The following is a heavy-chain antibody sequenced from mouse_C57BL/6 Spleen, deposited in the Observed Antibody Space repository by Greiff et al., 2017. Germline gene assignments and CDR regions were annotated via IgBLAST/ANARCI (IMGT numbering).Heavy chain of an antibody. V-gene: IGHV1-82*01. CDR2: IYPGEGDT. Sequence: VQLQQSGPELVKPGASVKISCKASGYAFSSSWMNWVKQRPGKGLEWIGRIYPGEGDTNYNGKFKGKATLTADKSSSTAYMQLSSLTSEDSAVYFCASGVTTVVSGYFDVWGTGTTVTVSS. CDR3: ASGVTTVVSGYFDV. D-gene: IGHD1-1*01. CDR1: GYAFSSSW. J-gene: IGHJ1*03.